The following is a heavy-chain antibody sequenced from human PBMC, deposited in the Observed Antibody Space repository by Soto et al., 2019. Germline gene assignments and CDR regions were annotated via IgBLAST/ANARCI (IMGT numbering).Heavy chain of an antibody. J-gene: IGHJ4*02. V-gene: IGHV1-2*02. CDR1: GYTFTFYY. CDR3: ARARVEGGGGEGFDY. Sequence: QVQLVQSGSAVKKPGASVNVSCKASGYTFTFYYMHWVRHAPGQGLEWMGWINAKSGGTMYPPKVQGRVNRPWDTSFSTPYMELTRLRADDTAVYYCARARVEGGGGEGFDYWGQGTLVTVSS. CDR2: INAKSGGT. D-gene: IGHD2-15*01.